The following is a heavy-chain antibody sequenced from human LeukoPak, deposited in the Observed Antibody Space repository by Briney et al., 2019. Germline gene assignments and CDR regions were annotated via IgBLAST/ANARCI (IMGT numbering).Heavy chain of an antibody. D-gene: IGHD6-19*01. J-gene: IGHJ4*02. V-gene: IGHV4-39*01. CDR2: FYYSGST. Sequence: SETLSLTCTVSGGSFSSSSYFWGWIRQPPGKALEWIGSFYYSGSTYYHPSLKSRVTISVDTSKNQFSLKLTSVTAADTAVYFCARATDRAVAGTRQYFDNWGQGTLVSVSS. CDR1: GGSFSSSSYF. CDR3: ARATDRAVAGTRQYFDN.